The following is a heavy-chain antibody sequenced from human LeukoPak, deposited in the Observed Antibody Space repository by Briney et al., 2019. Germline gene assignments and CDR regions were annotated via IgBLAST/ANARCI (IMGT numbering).Heavy chain of an antibody. D-gene: IGHD1/OR15-1a*01. CDR2: ISGSGGST. Sequence: GGSLRLSCAASGFTFSSYAMSWVRQAPGKGLEWVSAISGSGGSTYYADSVKGRFTISRDNSKNTLYLQMNSLRAEDTAVYYCAKAPNNQYYYYYYMDVWGKGTTVTVSS. V-gene: IGHV3-23*01. J-gene: IGHJ6*03. CDR3: AKAPNNQYYYYYYMDV. CDR1: GFTFSSYA.